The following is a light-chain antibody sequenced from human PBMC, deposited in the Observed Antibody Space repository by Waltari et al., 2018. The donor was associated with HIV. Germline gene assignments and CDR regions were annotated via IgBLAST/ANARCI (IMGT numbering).Light chain of an antibody. CDR3: GTWDNSLGAVL. CDR1: SSNIGSNY. Sequence: QSVLTQPPSVSAAPGQKVTISCSGSSSNIGSNYVSWYQQFPGTAPKLLSYDNDQRSSGIPDRFSGSKSGTSTTLGIAGLQTGDEADYYCGTWDNSLGAVLFGGGTKLTVL. V-gene: IGLV1-51*01. J-gene: IGLJ2*01. CDR2: DND.